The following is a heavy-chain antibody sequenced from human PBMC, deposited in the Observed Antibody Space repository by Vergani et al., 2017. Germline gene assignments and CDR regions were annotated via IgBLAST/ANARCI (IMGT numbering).Heavy chain of an antibody. D-gene: IGHD6-13*01. Sequence: QAQLQESGPGLVKPSETLSLTCHVFGVSVTDYNCNWIRQAPGKGLEWIVSLSTTGGATHASHNPSLKSRVSISVDTSKIQFSLRLASAPAADSANCYCAGDTHSWERADRWGQGLLVSVSS. V-gene: IGHV4-59*02. CDR2: LSTTGGA. CDR1: GVSVTDYN. CDR3: AGDTHSWERADR. J-gene: IGHJ5*02.